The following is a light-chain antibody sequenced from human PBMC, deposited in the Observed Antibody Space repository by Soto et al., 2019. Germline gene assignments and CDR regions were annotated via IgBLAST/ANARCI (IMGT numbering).Light chain of an antibody. CDR2: KAS. Sequence: DIQMTRSPSTLSTSVGDRVTITCRASQSISGWLAWYQQKPGKAPKLLIYKASSLESGVPSRFSGSGSGTEFTLTISSLQPEDFATYYCLQHNSYPLTFGQGTRLENK. V-gene: IGKV1-5*03. CDR3: LQHNSYPLT. CDR1: QSISGW. J-gene: IGKJ5*01.